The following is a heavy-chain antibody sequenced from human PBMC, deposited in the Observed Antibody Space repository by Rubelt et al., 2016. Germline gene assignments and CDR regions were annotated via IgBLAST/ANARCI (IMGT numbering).Heavy chain of an antibody. CDR1: GFAVNSNY. CDR3: ARDRGRRGYSSSWYYYGMDV. V-gene: IGHV3-30*03. D-gene: IGHD6-13*01. CDR2: ISYDGRNK. J-gene: IGHJ6*02. Sequence: VQLVESGGGLVQPGGSLRLSCAASGFAVNSNYMSWVRQAPGKGLEWVAVISYDGRNKYYADSVKGRFTISRDNSKNTLYLQMNSLRAEDTAVYYCARDRGRRGYSSSWYYYGMDVWGQGTTVTVSS.